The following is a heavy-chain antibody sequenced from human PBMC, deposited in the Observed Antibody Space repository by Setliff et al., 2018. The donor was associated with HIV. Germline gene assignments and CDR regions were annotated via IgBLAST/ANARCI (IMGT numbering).Heavy chain of an antibody. V-gene: IGHV4-38-2*01. Sequence: SETLSLTCAVSGYSISSGYYWDWIRQPPGKGLEWIGSIYHTGSTYSNPSLKSRVTISVDTSKNQFSLKLSSVTAADTAVYYCARSVVVVTVEWFDPWGQGTLVTVSS. D-gene: IGHD2-21*02. CDR2: IYHTGST. J-gene: IGHJ5*02. CDR1: GYSISSGYY. CDR3: ARSVVVVTVEWFDP.